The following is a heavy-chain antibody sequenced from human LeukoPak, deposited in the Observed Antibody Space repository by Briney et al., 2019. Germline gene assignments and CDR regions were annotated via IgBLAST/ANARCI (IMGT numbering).Heavy chain of an antibody. V-gene: IGHV4-59*01. D-gene: IGHD3-22*01. CDR3: AGEDYFDSSGYASWRFDI. CDR1: GGSISDYY. Sequence: SETLSLTCTVSGGSISDYYWTWIRQPPGKGLEWIGHIYYSGNTIYNPSLKSRVTISVDTSKNQFSLKLTSVITADTAAYYCAGEDYFDSSGYASWRFDIWGQGTMVTVSS. J-gene: IGHJ3*02. CDR2: IYYSGNT.